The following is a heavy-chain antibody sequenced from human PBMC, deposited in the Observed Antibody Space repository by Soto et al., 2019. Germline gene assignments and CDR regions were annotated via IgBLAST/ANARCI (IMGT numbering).Heavy chain of an antibody. J-gene: IGHJ3*02. V-gene: IGHV3-23*01. CDR2: ISTSGGST. Sequence: SIRQSCAACGVTITRYSTNCVSKTPGKGLEWVSSISTSGGSTYYADSVKGRFTISRDNSKNTLYLLMNSLRADDTAFYYCAKELAYCGGDCYSGPDAFDIWGQGTMVTVSS. CDR3: AKELAYCGGDCYSGPDAFDI. D-gene: IGHD2-21*02. CDR1: GVTITRYS.